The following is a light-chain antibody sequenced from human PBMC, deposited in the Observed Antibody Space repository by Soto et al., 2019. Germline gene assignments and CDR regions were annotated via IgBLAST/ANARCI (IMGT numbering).Light chain of an antibody. J-gene: IGLJ1*01. CDR1: SSDVGLYNY. CDR3: CSYGGSYTPYV. CDR2: DVS. V-gene: IGLV2-11*01. Sequence: QSALAQPRSVSGSPGQSVTISCTGTSSDVGLYNYVSWYQQHPGKAPKLIIYDVSKRPSGVPDRFSGSKSGNTASLTISGLQAEDEGEYFCCSYGGSYTPYVLGTGTKVTVL.